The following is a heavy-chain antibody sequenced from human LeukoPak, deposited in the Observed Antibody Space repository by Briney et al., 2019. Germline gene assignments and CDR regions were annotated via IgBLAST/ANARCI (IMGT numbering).Heavy chain of an antibody. J-gene: IGHJ3*02. Sequence: SETLSLTCAVYGGSFSGYYWSWIRQPPGKGLEWIGEINHSGSTNYNPSLKSRVTISVDTSKNQFSLKLSSVTAADTAMYYCARAQYYDFWSGYPLYRDAFDIWGQGTMVTVSS. CDR3: ARAQYYDFWSGYPLYRDAFDI. CDR2: INHSGST. V-gene: IGHV4-34*01. D-gene: IGHD3-3*01. CDR1: GGSFSGYY.